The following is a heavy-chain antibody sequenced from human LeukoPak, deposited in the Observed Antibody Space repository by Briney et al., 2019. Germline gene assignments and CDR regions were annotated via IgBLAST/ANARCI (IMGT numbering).Heavy chain of an antibody. Sequence: ETLSLTCTVSGGSISSSSYYWGWIRQPPGKGLEWVSAISGSGGSTYYADSVKGRFTISRDNSKNTLYLQMNSLRAEDTAVYYCANSHSSGYSRPFGDWGQGTLVTVSS. CDR2: ISGSGGST. V-gene: IGHV3-23*01. CDR3: ANSHSSGYSRPFGD. CDR1: GGSISSSSYY. D-gene: IGHD3-22*01. J-gene: IGHJ4*02.